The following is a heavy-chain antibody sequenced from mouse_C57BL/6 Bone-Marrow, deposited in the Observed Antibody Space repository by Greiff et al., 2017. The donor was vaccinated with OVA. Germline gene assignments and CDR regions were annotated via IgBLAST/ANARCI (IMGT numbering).Heavy chain of an antibody. CDR2: IDPENGDT. D-gene: IGHD4-1*01. CDR1: GFNIKDDY. CDR3: TTRGELTGYYFDY. Sequence: EVKLVESGAELVRPGASVKLSCTASGFNIKDDYMHWVKQRPEQGLEWIGWIDPENGDTEYASKFQGKATITADTSSNTAYLQLSSLTSEDTAVYYCTTRGELTGYYFDYWGQGTTLTVSS. V-gene: IGHV14-4*01. J-gene: IGHJ2*01.